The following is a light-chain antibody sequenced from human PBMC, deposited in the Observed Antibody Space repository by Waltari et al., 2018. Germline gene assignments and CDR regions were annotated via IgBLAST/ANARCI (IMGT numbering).Light chain of an antibody. CDR1: QGISTY. CDR2: AAS. J-gene: IGKJ1*01. Sequence: DIQMTQSPSSLSASAGDRVTITCRASQGISTYLNWYQQKPGKTPKRLIYAASNLESGVPSRFSGSGSGTDFTLTISSLQPEDFATYYFLQYNSNPRTFGQGTKVEIK. V-gene: IGKV1-17*01. CDR3: LQYNSNPRT.